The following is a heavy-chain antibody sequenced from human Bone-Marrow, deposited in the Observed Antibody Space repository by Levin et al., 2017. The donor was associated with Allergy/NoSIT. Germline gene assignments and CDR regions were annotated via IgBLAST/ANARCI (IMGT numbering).Heavy chain of an antibody. V-gene: IGHV3-30*04. CDR3: ARDIGEWELLHSAFDI. D-gene: IGHD1-26*01. CDR2: ILYDGRNK. Sequence: LSLTCAASGFSFSRHAMHWVRQAPGKGLEWVAFILYDGRNKYYADSVKGRFTISRDNSKNTLYLQMNSLRAEDTAVYYCARDIGEWELLHSAFDIWGQGTMVTVSS. J-gene: IGHJ3*02. CDR1: GFSFSRHA.